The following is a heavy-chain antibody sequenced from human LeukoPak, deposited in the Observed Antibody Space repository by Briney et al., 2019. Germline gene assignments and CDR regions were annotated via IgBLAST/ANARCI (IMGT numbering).Heavy chain of an antibody. CDR1: GFTFRAYW. D-gene: IGHD5-18*01. CDR3: ARLRYTYGKNFDY. V-gene: IGHV3-7*01. Sequence: GGSLRLSCAASGFTFRAYWMSWVRQAPGKGLEWVANINQDGSGKDYVDSVKGRFTISRDNARNSLYLQMNTLRAEDTAVYFCARLRYTYGKNFDYWGQGALVTVSS. J-gene: IGHJ4*02. CDR2: INQDGSGK.